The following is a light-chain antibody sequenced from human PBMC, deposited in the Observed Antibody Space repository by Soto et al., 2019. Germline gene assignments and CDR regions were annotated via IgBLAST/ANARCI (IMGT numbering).Light chain of an antibody. V-gene: IGKV3-11*01. J-gene: IGKJ3*01. CDR2: DAS. Sequence: ETLWTQSPATLSLSPGESATLSCRASQSVTNFLAWYPQKPGQAPRLLIYDASYRATGIPARCSGSGSGTDFSLTISSLEPDDSAVYDLHQRGNWPDTFGPGTKVDV. CDR1: QSVTNF. CDR3: HQRGNWPDT.